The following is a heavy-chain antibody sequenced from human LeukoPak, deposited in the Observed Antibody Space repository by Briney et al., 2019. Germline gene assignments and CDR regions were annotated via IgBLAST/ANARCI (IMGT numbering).Heavy chain of an antibody. D-gene: IGHD3-9*01. CDR2: INHSGST. CDR1: GGSFSGYY. J-gene: IGHJ6*02. CDR3: ARLRVSYDILTGYYTPYYYGMDV. V-gene: IGHV4-34*01. Sequence: SETLSLTCAVYGGSFSGYYWSWIRQPPGKGLEWIGEINHSGSTNYNPSLKSRVTISVDTSKNQFSLKLSSVTAADTAVYYCARLRVSYDILTGYYTPYYYGMDVWGQGTTVTVSS.